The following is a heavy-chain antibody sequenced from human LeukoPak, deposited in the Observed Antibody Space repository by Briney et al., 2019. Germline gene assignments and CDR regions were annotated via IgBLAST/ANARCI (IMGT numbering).Heavy chain of an antibody. J-gene: IGHJ4*02. D-gene: IGHD6-19*01. CDR3: AHVPGIAVAGFLFDY. V-gene: IGHV2-5*02. CDR1: GFSLSTCGVG. CDR2: IYLDDDK. Sequence: SGPTLLKPPPTLTLTFTFSGFSLSTCGVGVGWIRQAPVKALEWLTLIYLDDDKRYSPSLKSRITITKDTSKNQVVLTMTNMDPVDTATYYCAHVPGIAVAGFLFDYWGQGTLVTVSS.